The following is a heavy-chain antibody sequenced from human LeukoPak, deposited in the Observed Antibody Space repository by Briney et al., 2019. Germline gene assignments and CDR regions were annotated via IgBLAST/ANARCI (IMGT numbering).Heavy chain of an antibody. J-gene: IGHJ4*02. Sequence: ASVKVSCKTSGYTFTDYYMHWVRQAPGQGLEWMGWINPNSGGTNYAQKFQGRVTMTRDTSISTAYMELSRLRSDDTAVYYCARDQDTAMARFDYWGQGTLVTVSS. CDR2: INPNSGGT. CDR1: GYTFTDYY. CDR3: ARDQDTAMARFDY. V-gene: IGHV1-2*02. D-gene: IGHD5-18*01.